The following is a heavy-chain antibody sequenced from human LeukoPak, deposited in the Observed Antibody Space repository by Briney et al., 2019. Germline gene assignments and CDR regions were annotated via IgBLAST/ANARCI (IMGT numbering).Heavy chain of an antibody. J-gene: IGHJ4*02. D-gene: IGHD3-16*01. CDR3: ARDLKDSWAFFDY. V-gene: IGHV3-30-3*01. Sequence: HTGRSLRLSCAASGFTFSSYAMHWVRQAPGKGLEWVAVISYDGSNKYYADSVKGRFTISRDNSKNTLYLQMNSLRAEDTAMYYCARDLKDSWAFFDYWGQGTLVTVSS. CDR1: GFTFSSYA. CDR2: ISYDGSNK.